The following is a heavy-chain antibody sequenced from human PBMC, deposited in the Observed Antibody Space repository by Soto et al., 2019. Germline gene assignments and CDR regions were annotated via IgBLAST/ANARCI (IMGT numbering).Heavy chain of an antibody. CDR3: AREGDYYDSSGYYGF. CDR1: GGTFSSYA. V-gene: IGHV1-69*06. D-gene: IGHD3-22*01. CDR2: IIPILGTA. Sequence: QVQLVQPGAEVKKPGSSVKVSCKASGGTFSSYAISWVRQAPGQGLEWMGGIIPILGTANYAQKFQGRVTITADKSTSTAYMELSSLRSEDTAVYYCAREGDYYDSSGYYGFWGQGTLVTVSS. J-gene: IGHJ4*02.